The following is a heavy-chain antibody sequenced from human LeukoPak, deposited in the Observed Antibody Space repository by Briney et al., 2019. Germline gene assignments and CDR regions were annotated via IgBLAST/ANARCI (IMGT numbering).Heavy chain of an antibody. D-gene: IGHD2-15*01. V-gene: IGHV3-33*08. CDR3: ARVAGSEYYFDY. J-gene: IGHJ4*02. CDR1: GFTFSSYD. Sequence: PGGSLRLSCTASGFTFSSYDMNWVRQAPGKGLEWVAVIWYDGSNKYYADSVKGRFTISRDNSKNTLYLQMNSLRAEDTAVYYCARVAGSEYYFDYWGQGTLVTVSS. CDR2: IWYDGSNK.